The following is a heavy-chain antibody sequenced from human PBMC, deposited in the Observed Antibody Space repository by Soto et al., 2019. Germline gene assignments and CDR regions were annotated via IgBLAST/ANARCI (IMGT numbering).Heavy chain of an antibody. Sequence: SETLSLTCAVSCYSISSGYYWGWLRPAAGKGLEGIGIIYHSGSTYYNPSLKSRVTISVDTSKNQFSLKLSSATAADTAVYYCAEGNTGTKGWFDPWGQGTLVTV. D-gene: IGHD3-10*01. CDR1: CYSISSGYY. V-gene: IGHV4-38-2*01. J-gene: IGHJ5*02. CDR2: IYHSGST. CDR3: AEGNTGTKGWFDP.